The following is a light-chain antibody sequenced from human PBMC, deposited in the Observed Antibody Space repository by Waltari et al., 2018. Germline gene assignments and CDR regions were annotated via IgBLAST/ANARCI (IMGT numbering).Light chain of an antibody. J-gene: IGKJ2*01. CDR3: QQYYNTPRT. V-gene: IGKV4-1*01. Sequence: DIVMTQSPDSLPASLGERATINCKSSQSVVYSANNKNYLAWYQQKPGQPPKLLIYWASTRDSGVPDRFSGSGSGTDFTLTISSLQAEDVAVYYCQQYYNTPRTFGQGTRLEIK. CDR1: QSVVYSANNKNY. CDR2: WAS.